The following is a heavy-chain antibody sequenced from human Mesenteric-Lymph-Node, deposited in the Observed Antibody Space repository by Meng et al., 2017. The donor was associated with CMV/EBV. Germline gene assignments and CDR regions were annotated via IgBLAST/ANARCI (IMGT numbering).Heavy chain of an antibody. J-gene: IGHJ6*02. CDR1: GDSISNYY. V-gene: IGHV4-59*01. CDR2: IYYSGNT. D-gene: IGHD4-11*01. CDR3: ATYDYSNSYYYGLDV. Sequence: SETLSLTCTVSGDSISNYYWSWVRQPPGKGLEWIGYIYYSGNTNYNPSLKSRVTMSLDMSDNQFSLKLRSVTAADTAVYYCATYDYSNSYYYGLDVWGQGTTVTVSS.